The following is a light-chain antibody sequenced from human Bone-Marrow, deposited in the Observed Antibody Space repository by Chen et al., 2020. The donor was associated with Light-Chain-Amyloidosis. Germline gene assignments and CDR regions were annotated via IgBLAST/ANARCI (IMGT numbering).Light chain of an antibody. Sequence: EIVLTQSPATLSLSPGERATLSCRASQSVTTYLAWYQQKPGQAPRLLIYDASNRASGIPARFSGSGSGTDFTLTISGLEAEDFAVYYCQQRSNWPPTFGEGTKVEIK. CDR2: DAS. CDR1: QSVTTY. J-gene: IGKJ4*01. V-gene: IGKV3-11*01. CDR3: QQRSNWPPT.